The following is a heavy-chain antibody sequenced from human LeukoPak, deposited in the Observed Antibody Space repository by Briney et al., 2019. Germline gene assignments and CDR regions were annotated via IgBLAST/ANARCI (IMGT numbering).Heavy chain of an antibody. J-gene: IGHJ4*02. Sequence: GGSLRLSCAASGFTFSSYVMHWVRQAPGKGVEWVAGIWYDGSNYYYADSVKGRFTISRDNSKNTLYVQMNSLRAEDTGVYYCARDGRALLRDFDYWGQGSLVTVSS. CDR2: IWYDGSNY. CDR3: ARDGRALLRDFDY. D-gene: IGHD1-26*01. V-gene: IGHV3-33*01. CDR1: GFTFSSYV.